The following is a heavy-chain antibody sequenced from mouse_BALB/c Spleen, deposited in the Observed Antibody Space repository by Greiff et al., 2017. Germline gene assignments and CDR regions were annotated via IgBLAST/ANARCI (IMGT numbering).Heavy chain of an antibody. CDR3: AREGTTAYYFDY. CDR2: IDPANGNT. Sequence: VQLQQSGAELVKPGASVKLSCTASGFNIKDTYMHWVKQRPEQGLEWIGRIDPANGNTKYDPKFQGKATLTADTSSNTAYLQLSSLTSEDTAVYYCAREGTTAYYFDYWGQGTTLTVSS. D-gene: IGHD1-2*01. CDR1: GFNIKDTY. J-gene: IGHJ2*01. V-gene: IGHV14-3*02.